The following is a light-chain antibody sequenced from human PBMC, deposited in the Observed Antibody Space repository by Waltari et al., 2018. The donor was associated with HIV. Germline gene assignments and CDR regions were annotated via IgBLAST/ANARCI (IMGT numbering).Light chain of an antibody. CDR3: QQYGNSRFT. J-gene: IGKJ3*01. CDR2: GAS. Sequence: EIVLTQSPGTLSLSPGERATLSCRASQSVSSAYLIWYQQKPGQAPRLLIYGASTRATGIPDRFIGNGSGTDFTLTISRLEPEDFAMYYCQQYGNSRFTFGPGTKVDIK. CDR1: QSVSSAY. V-gene: IGKV3-20*01.